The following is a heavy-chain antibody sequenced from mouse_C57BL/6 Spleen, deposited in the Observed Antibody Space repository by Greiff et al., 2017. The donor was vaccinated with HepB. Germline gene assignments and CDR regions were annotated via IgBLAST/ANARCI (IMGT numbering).Heavy chain of an antibody. CDR2: INPNNGGT. Sequence: VQLQQSGPELVKPGASVKISCKASGYTFTDYYMNWVKQSHGKSLEWIGDINPNNGGTSYNQKFKGKATLTVDKSSSTADMELRSLTSEDSAVYYCARGYYDYDNYFDYWGQGTTLTVSS. CDR1: GYTFTDYY. J-gene: IGHJ2*01. V-gene: IGHV1-26*01. D-gene: IGHD2-4*01. CDR3: ARGYYDYDNYFDY.